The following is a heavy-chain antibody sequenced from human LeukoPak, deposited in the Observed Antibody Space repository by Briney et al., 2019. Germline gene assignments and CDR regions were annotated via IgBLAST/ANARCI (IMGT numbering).Heavy chain of an antibody. D-gene: IGHD5-12*01. CDR2: ISAYNGNT. CDR1: GYTFTSYA. CDR3: ARDLPISVATISSNYYYYGMDV. V-gene: IGHV1-18*01. J-gene: IGHJ6*02. Sequence: GAPVKVSCKASGYTFTSYAISWVRQAPGQGLEWMGWISAYNGNTNYAQKLQGRVTMTTDTSTSTAYMELRSLRSDNTAVYYCARDLPISVATISSNYYYYGMDVWGQGTTVTVSS.